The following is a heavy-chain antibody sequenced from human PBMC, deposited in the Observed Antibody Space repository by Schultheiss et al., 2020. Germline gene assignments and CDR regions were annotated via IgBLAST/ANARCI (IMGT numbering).Heavy chain of an antibody. CDR1: GFTFSSYD. Sequence: GGSLRLSCAASGFTFSSYDMHWVRQATGKGLVWVSAIGTAGDTYYPGSVKGRFTISRENAKNTLYLQMNSLRAEDTALYYCAKDITHDYGDYDFDYWGQGTLVTVSS. CDR2: IGTAGDT. V-gene: IGHV3-13*01. J-gene: IGHJ4*02. CDR3: AKDITHDYGDYDFDY. D-gene: IGHD4-17*01.